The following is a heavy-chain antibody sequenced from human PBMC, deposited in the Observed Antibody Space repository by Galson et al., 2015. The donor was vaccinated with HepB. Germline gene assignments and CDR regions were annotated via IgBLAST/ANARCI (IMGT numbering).Heavy chain of an antibody. CDR3: ARERTSGLDP. Sequence: SVKVSCKASGYTFNTYGISWVRQAPGQGLEWMGWISAYNGNTNYAQKFQGRVTMTTDTSSSTAYMELRSLRSDDTAVYYCARERTSGLDPWGQGSLVIVSS. D-gene: IGHD5-12*01. CDR2: ISAYNGNT. J-gene: IGHJ5*02. CDR1: GYTFNTYG. V-gene: IGHV1-18*01.